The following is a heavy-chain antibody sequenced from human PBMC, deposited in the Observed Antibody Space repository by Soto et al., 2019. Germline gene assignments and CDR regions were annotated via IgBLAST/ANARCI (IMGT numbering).Heavy chain of an antibody. CDR3: ARHYSAAAENYYGMDV. J-gene: IGHJ6*02. V-gene: IGHV5-51*01. CDR1: GYSFTSYW. Sequence: PGESLKISCKVSGYSFTSYWMGWVRQMPGKGLEWMGIIYPGDSDTRYSPSFQGQVTISADKSISTAYLQWSSLKASDTAMYYCARHYSAAAENYYGMDVWGQGTTVTVSS. D-gene: IGHD6-13*01. CDR2: IYPGDSDT.